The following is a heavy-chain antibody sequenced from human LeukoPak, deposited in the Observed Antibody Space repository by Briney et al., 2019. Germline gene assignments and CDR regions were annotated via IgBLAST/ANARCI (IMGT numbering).Heavy chain of an antibody. CDR1: GFTFSTYS. J-gene: IGHJ5*02. V-gene: IGHV3-23*01. CDR2: ISGSGGST. Sequence: GESLRLSCAASGFTFSTYSMNWVRHAPGKGLEWVSAISGSGGSTYYADSVKGRFTISRDNSKNTLYLQMNSLRAEDTAVYYCAKASIAVARAWFDPCGQGTLVTVSS. CDR3: AKASIAVARAWFDP. D-gene: IGHD6-19*01.